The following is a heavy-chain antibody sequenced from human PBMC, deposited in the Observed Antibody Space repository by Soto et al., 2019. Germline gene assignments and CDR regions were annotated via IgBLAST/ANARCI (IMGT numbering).Heavy chain of an antibody. CDR2: ISGTGRST. Sequence: GGSLRLSCAASGFTFSNYAMSWVRQAPGKGLEWVSAISGTGRSTHYAESVKGRLTISRDNSKNTLYLEMSSLRAEDTAEYYCANHRPGPSKYGDLEPSYYFYCMDVWGKGTTVTVSS. CDR1: GFTFSNYA. D-gene: IGHD2-21*02. V-gene: IGHV3-23*01. CDR3: ANHRPGPSKYGDLEPSYYFYCMDV. J-gene: IGHJ6*03.